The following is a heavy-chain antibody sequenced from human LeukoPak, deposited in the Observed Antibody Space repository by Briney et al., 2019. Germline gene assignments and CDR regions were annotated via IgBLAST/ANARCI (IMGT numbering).Heavy chain of an antibody. CDR2: INHSGSS. J-gene: IGHJ4*02. CDR3: GSRRTAMFGVIKGPIDY. Sequence: NSSETLSLTCAVYGGSFSDYYWTWIRQPPGKGLEWIGEINHSGSSNNNPSLKSRVSISFDTSKNQFSLKLTSVTAADTAVYYCGSRRTAMFGVIKGPIDYWGQGTLVTVSS. V-gene: IGHV4-34*01. CDR1: GGSFSDYY. D-gene: IGHD3-3*01.